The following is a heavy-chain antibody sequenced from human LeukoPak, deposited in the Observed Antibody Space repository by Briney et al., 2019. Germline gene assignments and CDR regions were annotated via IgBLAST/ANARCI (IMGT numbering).Heavy chain of an antibody. J-gene: IGHJ4*02. V-gene: IGHV4-31*03. CDR3: ARVRAGGYFDY. CDR2: IHYSGST. CDR1: GDSISSGGYY. D-gene: IGHD3-16*01. Sequence: SETLSLTCIVSGDSISSGGYYWSWIRQHPEKGLEWIGYIHYSGSTYYNPSLKSRVTISVDTSKNQFSLKLSSVTAADTAVYYCARVRAGGYFDYWGQGTLVTVSS.